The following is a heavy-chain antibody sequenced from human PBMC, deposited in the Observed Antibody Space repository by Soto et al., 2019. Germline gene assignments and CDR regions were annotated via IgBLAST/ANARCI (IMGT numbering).Heavy chain of an antibody. Sequence: GASVKVSCKASGYTFTSYYMHWVRQATGQGLEWMGIINPSGGSTSYAQRFQGRVTMTRDTSTSTVYMELSSLRSEDTAVYYCARDLYSSSWYRNGFDYWGQGTLVTVSS. CDR3: ARDLYSSSWYRNGFDY. CDR2: INPSGGST. D-gene: IGHD6-13*01. CDR1: GYTFTSYY. V-gene: IGHV1-46*01. J-gene: IGHJ4*02.